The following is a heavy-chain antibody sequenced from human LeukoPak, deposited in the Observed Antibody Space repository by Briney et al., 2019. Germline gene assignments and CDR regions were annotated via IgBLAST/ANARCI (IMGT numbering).Heavy chain of an antibody. V-gene: IGHV3-23*01. J-gene: IGHJ3*02. CDR1: GFTFSNYA. D-gene: IGHD2-15*01. CDR2: ISGSGSTI. CDR3: ARDCGGGSCYGPYDAFDI. Sequence: GGSLRLSCAASGFTFSNYAMSWVRQVPGKGLEWVSAISGSGSTIYYADSVKGRFTISRDNAKNSLYLQMNSLRAEDTAVYYCARDCGGGSCYGPYDAFDIWGQGTMVTVSS.